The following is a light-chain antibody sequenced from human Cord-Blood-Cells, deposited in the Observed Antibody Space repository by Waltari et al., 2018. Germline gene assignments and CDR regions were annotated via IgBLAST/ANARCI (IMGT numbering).Light chain of an antibody. CDR3: QQYYSTPQT. J-gene: IGKJ4*01. CDR1: QSVLYSSNNKNY. CDR2: WAS. V-gene: IGKV4-1*01. Sequence: DIVMTQSPDSLAVSLGERTTINGKSSQSVLYSSNNKNYLAWYQQKPGQPPKLLIYWASTRESGVPDRFSGSGSGTDFTLTISSLQAEDVAVYYCQQYYSTPQTFGGGTKVEIK.